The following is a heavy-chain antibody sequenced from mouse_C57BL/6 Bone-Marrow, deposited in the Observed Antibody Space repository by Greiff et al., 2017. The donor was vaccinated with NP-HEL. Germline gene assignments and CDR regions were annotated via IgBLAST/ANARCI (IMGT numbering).Heavy chain of an antibody. CDR3: ARHYPFAY. J-gene: IGHJ3*01. CDR1: GFTFSDYY. CDR2: ISNGGGST. V-gene: IGHV5-12*01. Sequence: EVKLVESGGGLVQPGGSLKLSCAASGFTFSDYYMYWVRQTPEKRLEWVAYISNGGGSTYYPDTVKGRFTISRDNAKNTLYLQMSRLKSEDTAMYYCARHYPFAYWGQGTLVTVSA.